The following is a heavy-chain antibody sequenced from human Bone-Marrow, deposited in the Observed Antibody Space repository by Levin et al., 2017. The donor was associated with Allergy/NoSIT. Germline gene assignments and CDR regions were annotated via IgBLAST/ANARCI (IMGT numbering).Heavy chain of an antibody. CDR1: GGTFNSYA. V-gene: IGHV1-69*13. CDR3: ARELRYNWDSAHNWFDP. D-gene: IGHD1-7*01. J-gene: IGHJ5*02. Sequence: SVKVSCKASGGTFNSYAFTWVRQAPGQGLEWMGGIIPFFGTANYAQKFQGRVTITADESTSTVYMELRSLRSEDTAVYYCARELRYNWDSAHNWFDPWGQGTLVTVSS. CDR2: IIPFFGTA.